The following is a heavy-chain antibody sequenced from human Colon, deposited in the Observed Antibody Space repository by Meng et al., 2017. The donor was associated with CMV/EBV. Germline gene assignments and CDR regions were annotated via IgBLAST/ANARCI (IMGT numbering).Heavy chain of an antibody. D-gene: IGHD2-21*01. CDR3: AKDFMSACDS. V-gene: IGHV3-20*04. CDR1: GFRFGNVD. J-gene: IGHJ4*02. Sequence: SGAAAGFRFGNVDMSGVRQVPGKGLEWVGSIDWNGGTTKYAESVGGRFTVSKDNAKNSLYLQMNNLRPEDTALYYCAKDFMSACDSWGRGTLVTVSS. CDR2: IDWNGGTT.